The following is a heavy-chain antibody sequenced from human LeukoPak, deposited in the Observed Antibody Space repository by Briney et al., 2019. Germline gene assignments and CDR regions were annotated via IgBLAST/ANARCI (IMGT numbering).Heavy chain of an antibody. CDR1: GFTFSSYS. J-gene: IGHJ6*03. CDR2: ISSSSSYI. CDR3: ARGGGYCTNGVCQYYYYYMDV. V-gene: IGHV3-21*01. D-gene: IGHD2-8*01. Sequence: GGSLRLSCAASGFTFSSYSMNWVRQAPGKGLEWVSSISSSSSYIYYADSVKGRFTISRDNAKNSLYLQMNSLRAEDTAVYYCARGGGYCTNGVCQYYYYYMDVWGKGTTVTVSS.